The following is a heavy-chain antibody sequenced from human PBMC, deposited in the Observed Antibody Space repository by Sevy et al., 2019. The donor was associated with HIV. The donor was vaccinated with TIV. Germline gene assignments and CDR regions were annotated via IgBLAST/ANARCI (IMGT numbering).Heavy chain of an antibody. CDR1: GFTFSSYW. D-gene: IGHD6-6*01. Sequence: GGSLRLSCAASGFTFSSYWMSWVRQAPGKGLEWVANIKQDGSEKYYVDSVKGRFTISSDNAKNSLYLQMNSLRAEDTAVYYCARDSLRIAARLFGAFDIWGQGTMVTVSS. CDR3: ARDSLRIAARLFGAFDI. J-gene: IGHJ3*02. CDR2: IKQDGSEK. V-gene: IGHV3-7*01.